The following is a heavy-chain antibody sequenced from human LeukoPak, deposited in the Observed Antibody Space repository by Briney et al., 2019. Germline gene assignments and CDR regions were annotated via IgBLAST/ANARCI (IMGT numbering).Heavy chain of an antibody. J-gene: IGHJ3*02. Sequence: PSETLSLTCTVSGGSISSSSYYWGWIRQPPGKGLEWIGTIYYSGSTYYNPSLKSRVTISVDTSKNQFSLRLSSVTAADTAVYYCARPRSKGDAFDIWGQGTMVTVSS. CDR3: ARPRSKGDAFDI. D-gene: IGHD3-10*01. CDR2: IYYSGST. CDR1: GGSISSSSYY. V-gene: IGHV4-39*01.